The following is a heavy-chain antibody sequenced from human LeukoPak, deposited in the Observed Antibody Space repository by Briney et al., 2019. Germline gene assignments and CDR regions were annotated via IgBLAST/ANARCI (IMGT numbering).Heavy chain of an antibody. CDR1: GFIFSNYG. D-gene: IGHD3/OR15-3a*01. V-gene: IGHV3-23*01. J-gene: IGHJ4*02. CDR2: ISGSGGYT. Sequence: GGSLRLSCAASGFIFSNYGMAWVRQIPGKGLEWVSGISGSGGYTFYADSVEGRFTISRDNSKNTLYLQMNRLRAEDTALYYCVKGGQVYYFDYWGQGTLVTVSS. CDR3: VKGGQVYYFDY.